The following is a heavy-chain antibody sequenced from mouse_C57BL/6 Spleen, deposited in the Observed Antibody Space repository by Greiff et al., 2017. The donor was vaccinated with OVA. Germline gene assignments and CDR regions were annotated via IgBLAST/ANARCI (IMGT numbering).Heavy chain of an antibody. V-gene: IGHV1-82*01. J-gene: IGHJ3*01. Sequence: VQLMESGPELVKPGASVKISCKASGYAFSSSWMNWVKQRPGKGLEWIGRIYPGDGDTNYNGKFKGKATLTADKSSSTAYMQLSSLTSEDSAVYFCARNYYGSSPFAYWGQGTLVTVSA. CDR2: IYPGDGDT. D-gene: IGHD1-1*01. CDR1: GYAFSSSW. CDR3: ARNYYGSSPFAY.